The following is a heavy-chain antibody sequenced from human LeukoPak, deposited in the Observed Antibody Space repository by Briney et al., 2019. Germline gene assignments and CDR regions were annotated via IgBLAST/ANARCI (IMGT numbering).Heavy chain of an antibody. CDR1: GSRFFSNYW. Sequence: GEPLQTSFKAFGSRFFSNYWIAWVPQMPGKGLEWMGILYPVESDSRYSPSFQGQVTISADKSISTAYLQWSSLKASHTAMYYCARHPVYCSGGSCSRVNGMDVWGQGTTVTVSS. V-gene: IGHV5-51*01. CDR3: ARHPVYCSGGSCSRVNGMDV. D-gene: IGHD2-15*01. J-gene: IGHJ6*02. CDR2: LYPVESDS.